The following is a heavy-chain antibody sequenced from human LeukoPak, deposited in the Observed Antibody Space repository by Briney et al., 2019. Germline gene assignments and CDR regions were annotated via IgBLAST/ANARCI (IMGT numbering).Heavy chain of an antibody. CDR3: ARTTEAHSWRTRYYDYYMDV. D-gene: IGHD6-13*01. Sequence: PSETLSLTCAVSGGSISSRNWWSWVRQPPGKGLEWIGEINHSGSTNYNPSLKSRVTISVDTSKNQFSLKLSSVTAADTAVYYCARTTEAHSWRTRYYDYYMDVWGKGTTVTVSS. V-gene: IGHV4-4*02. J-gene: IGHJ6*03. CDR2: INHSGST. CDR1: GGSISSRNW.